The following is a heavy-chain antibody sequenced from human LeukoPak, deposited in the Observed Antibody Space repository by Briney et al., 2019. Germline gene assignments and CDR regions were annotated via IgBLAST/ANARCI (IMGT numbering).Heavy chain of an antibody. CDR3: ARGYYYGSGSYP. Sequence: GGSLRLSCAASGFTFSKDDFHWVRQAPGKGLEWVAAIGVTGDTYYADSVKGRFTISRHNSKNTLYLQVNSLRAEDTAVYYCARGYYYGSGSYPWGQGTLVTVCS. CDR2: IGVTGDT. D-gene: IGHD3-10*01. CDR1: GFTFSKDD. J-gene: IGHJ5*02. V-gene: IGHV3-13*01.